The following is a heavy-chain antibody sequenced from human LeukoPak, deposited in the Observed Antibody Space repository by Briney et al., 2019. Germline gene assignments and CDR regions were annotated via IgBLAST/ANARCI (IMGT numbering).Heavy chain of an antibody. V-gene: IGHV3-21*01. CDR1: GFTFSSYS. CDR2: ISSSSSYI. J-gene: IGHJ4*02. CDR3: ARAALDGPIDY. Sequence: GGSLRLSCAASGFTFSSYSMNWVRQAPGKGLEWVSSISSSSSYIYYADSVKGRFTISRDNAKNSLCLQMNSLRAEDTAVYYCARAALDGPIDYWGQGTLVTVSS. D-gene: IGHD5-24*01.